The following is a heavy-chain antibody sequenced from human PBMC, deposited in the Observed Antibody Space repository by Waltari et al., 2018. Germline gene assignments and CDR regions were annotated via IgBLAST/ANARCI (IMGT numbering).Heavy chain of an antibody. V-gene: IGHV4-34*01. J-gene: IGHJ4*02. CDR3: ARDNYDYRRVSYFDY. CDR1: GGSFSGYY. CDR2: INHSGST. Sequence: QVQLQQWGAGLLKPSETLSLTCAVYGGSFSGYYWSWIRQPPGKGLEWIGEINHSGSTNYNPSLKSRVTRSVDTSKNQFSLKLSSVTAADTAVYYCARDNYDYRRVSYFDYWGQGTLVTVSS. D-gene: IGHD4-4*01.